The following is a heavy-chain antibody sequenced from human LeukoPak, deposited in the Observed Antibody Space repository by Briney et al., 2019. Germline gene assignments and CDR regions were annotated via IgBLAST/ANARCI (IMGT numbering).Heavy chain of an antibody. CDR1: DGSINGYY. CDR2: MYSGGTT. D-gene: IGHD3-10*01. J-gene: IGHJ3*01. Sequence: SETLSLTCTVSDGSINGYYWSWIRQPPGKGLDWIGCMYSGGTTKYSPSLKSRVTISEDTSKNQFSLKLTSVTAADTAVYYCARHPRVSGSYAAFDVWGQGTKVTVSS. CDR3: ARHPRVSGSYAAFDV. V-gene: IGHV4-59*01.